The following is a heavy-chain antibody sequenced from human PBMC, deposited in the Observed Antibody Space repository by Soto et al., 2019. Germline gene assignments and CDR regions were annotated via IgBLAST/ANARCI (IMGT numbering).Heavy chain of an antibody. CDR2: ISYDGNNK. D-gene: IGHD3-10*01. V-gene: IGHV3-30*18. CDR1: GFTFGNYG. J-gene: IGHJ4*02. Sequence: GGSLRLSCAASGFTFGNYGIHWVRQAPGKGLEWVAVISYDGNNKYYADSVKGRFTISRDNSKNTLYLQMNSLRAEDTAVYYCAKDWGYYGSGSSYFDYWGQGTLVTVSS. CDR3: AKDWGYYGSGSSYFDY.